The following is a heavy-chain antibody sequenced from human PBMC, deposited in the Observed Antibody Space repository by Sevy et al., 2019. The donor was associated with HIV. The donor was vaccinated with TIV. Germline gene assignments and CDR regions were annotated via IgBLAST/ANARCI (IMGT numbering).Heavy chain of an antibody. CDR1: GFTFSSYS. V-gene: IGHV3-48*02. D-gene: IGHD6-19*01. J-gene: IGHJ4*02. Sequence: GGSLRLSCAASGFTFSSYSMNWVRQAPGKGLEWVSYISSSSSTIYYAASVKGRFTISRDNAKNSLYLQMNSLRDEDTAVYYCARDRIAVAGTVSDYWGQGTLVTVSS. CDR2: ISSSSSTI. CDR3: ARDRIAVAGTVSDY.